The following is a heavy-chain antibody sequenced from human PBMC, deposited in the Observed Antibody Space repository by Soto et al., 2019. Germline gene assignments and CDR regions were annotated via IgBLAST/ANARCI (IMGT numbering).Heavy chain of an antibody. D-gene: IGHD2-2*01. CDR3: ARGPFYCRSTSCSVLPAHY. V-gene: IGHV4-59*01. J-gene: IGHJ4*02. CDR2: IFYTGNT. Sequence: TSETLSLTCTVSGGSFSSYYWSWIRQPPGKGLEWIGCIFYTGNTNYNPSLKSRVTISVDTSKDQVSLKLSSVTAADTAVYYCARGPFYCRSTSCSVLPAHYWGQVTLVTVSS. CDR1: GGSFSSYY.